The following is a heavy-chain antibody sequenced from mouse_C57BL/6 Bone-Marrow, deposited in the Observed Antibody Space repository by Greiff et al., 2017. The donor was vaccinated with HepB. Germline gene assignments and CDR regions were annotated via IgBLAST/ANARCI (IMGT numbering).Heavy chain of an antibody. D-gene: IGHD3-2*02. V-gene: IGHV1-53*01. CDR3: ARAQGLAWFAY. Sequence: QVQLKQPGTELVKPGASVKLSCKASGYTLTSYWMHGVKQRPGQGLEWIGNINPSNGGTNYNEKFKSKATLTVDKSSSTAYMQLSSLTSEDSAVYYCARAQGLAWFAYWGQGTLVTVSA. CDR1: GYTLTSYW. CDR2: INPSNGGT. J-gene: IGHJ3*01.